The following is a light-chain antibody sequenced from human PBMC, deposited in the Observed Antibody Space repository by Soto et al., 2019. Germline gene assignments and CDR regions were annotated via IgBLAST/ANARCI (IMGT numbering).Light chain of an antibody. Sequence: QSVLTQPPSVSAAPGQRVPISCSGSSSSIGTHYVAWYQQVPGTPPKLLIYDNNKRPSGTPDRFSGSKSGTSATLGITGLQTGDEADYYCGTWDTGLVWVFGGGTKVTVL. J-gene: IGLJ3*02. CDR3: GTWDTGLVWV. CDR1: SSSIGTHY. V-gene: IGLV1-51*01. CDR2: DNN.